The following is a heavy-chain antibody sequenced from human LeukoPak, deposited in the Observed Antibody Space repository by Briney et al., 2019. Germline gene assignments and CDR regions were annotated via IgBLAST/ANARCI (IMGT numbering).Heavy chain of an antibody. CDR1: GGSISSSSYY. D-gene: IGHD3-22*01. CDR3: ARDANYYDSSDKGRLDY. CDR2: VYFSGRT. J-gene: IGHJ4*02. Sequence: SETLSLTCAVSGGSISSSSYYWGWIRQPPGKGLEWIGRVYFSGRTNYNPSLKRRVTISLDTSKNHFSLKLSTVTAADTAVYYCARDANYYDSSDKGRLDYWGQGTLVTVSS. V-gene: IGHV4-39*07.